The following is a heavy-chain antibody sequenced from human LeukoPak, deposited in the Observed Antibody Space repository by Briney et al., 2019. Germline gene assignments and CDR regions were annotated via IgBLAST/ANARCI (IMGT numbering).Heavy chain of an antibody. Sequence: GSLRLSCAASGFTFSSYPMHWVRQAPGKGLEYVSGTGSNGGSTHYANSVKGRFTISRDNSKNTLHLQMGSLRAEDMAVYYCARFSGSGSSYYFDYWGQGTVVTVSS. J-gene: IGHJ4*02. CDR1: GFTFSSYP. CDR2: TGSNGGST. CDR3: ARFSGSGSSYYFDY. V-gene: IGHV3-64*01. D-gene: IGHD6-19*01.